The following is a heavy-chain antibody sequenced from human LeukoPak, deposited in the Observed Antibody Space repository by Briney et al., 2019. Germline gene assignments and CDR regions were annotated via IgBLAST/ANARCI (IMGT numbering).Heavy chain of an antibody. CDR2: ISAYNGNT. J-gene: IGHJ3*02. CDR1: GYTFTSYG. D-gene: IGHD3-22*01. Sequence: ASVKVSCKASGYTFTSYGISWVRQAPGQGLEWMGWISAYNGNTNYAQKLRGRVTMTTGTSTSTAYMELRSLRSDDTAVYYCARVLYYYDSSGYWVGAFDIWGQGTMVTVSS. V-gene: IGHV1-18*01. CDR3: ARVLYYYDSSGYWVGAFDI.